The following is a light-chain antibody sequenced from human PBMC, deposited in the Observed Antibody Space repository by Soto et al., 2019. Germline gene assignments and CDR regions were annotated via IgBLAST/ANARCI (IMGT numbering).Light chain of an antibody. V-gene: IGKV1-39*01. CDR2: AAS. Sequence: EIQMTQSPSSLSASVGDRVTITCRASQSITTYLKWYRQKPGKAPKLLIYAASSLQSGVPTRFSGSGSETEFPLSISSLQPEDFATYFCQQIYRAPLTFGGGTKVDIK. CDR3: QQIYRAPLT. J-gene: IGKJ4*01. CDR1: QSITTY.